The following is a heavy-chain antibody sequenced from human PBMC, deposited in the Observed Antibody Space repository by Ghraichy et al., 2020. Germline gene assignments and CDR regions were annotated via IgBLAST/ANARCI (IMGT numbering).Heavy chain of an antibody. J-gene: IGHJ4*02. CDR3: ARRVTKGASYGYYFDN. CDR1: GYTFIDYY. V-gene: IGHV1-46*03. CDR2: INPRGGST. D-gene: IGHD1-26*01. Sequence: ASVKVSCKASGYTFIDYYIHWVRQAPGQGLECMGIINPRGGSTTYVQKFQGRVAMTRDTSTSTVYMEVSSLTSEDTAVYYCARRVTKGASYGYYFDNWGQGTLVTVSS.